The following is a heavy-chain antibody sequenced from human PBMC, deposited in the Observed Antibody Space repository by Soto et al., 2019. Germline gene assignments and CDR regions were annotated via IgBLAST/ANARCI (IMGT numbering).Heavy chain of an antibody. D-gene: IGHD3-16*02. V-gene: IGHV3-23*01. Sequence: PGGSLRLSCAASGFTFSSYAMSWVRQAPGKGLEWVSAISGSGGSTYYADSVKGRFTISRGNSKNTLYLQMNSLSAEDTAVYYCAKAYDYIWGSYRSHFDYWGQGTLVTVSS. J-gene: IGHJ4*02. CDR1: GFTFSSYA. CDR3: AKAYDYIWGSYRSHFDY. CDR2: ISGSGGST.